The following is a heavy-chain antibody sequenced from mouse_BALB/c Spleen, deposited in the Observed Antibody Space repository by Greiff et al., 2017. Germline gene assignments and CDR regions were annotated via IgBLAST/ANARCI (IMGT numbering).Heavy chain of an antibody. J-gene: IGHJ2*01. CDR3: AREWYDCAIDY. CDR2: IKSNGGRI. D-gene: IGHD2-4*01. V-gene: IGHV5-6-3*01. CDR1: GFTFSCSG. Sequence: EVQLVESGGGLVQPGGSLKLSCAASGFTFSCSGMSWVRQTPDKRLELVATIKSNGGRIYSPDSVMGRFTISSDNTKTTLYLQMSSLKSEDTAMYYCAREWYDCAIDYWGQGTTLTVAS.